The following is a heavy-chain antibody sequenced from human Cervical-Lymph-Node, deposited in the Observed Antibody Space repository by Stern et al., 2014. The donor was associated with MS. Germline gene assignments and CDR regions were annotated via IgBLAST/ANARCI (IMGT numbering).Heavy chain of an antibody. Sequence: VQLVESGAEVKKPGSSVKVSCKASGGTFSSYAISWVLQSPGQGVEWMGGSIPIFGTANYAQKFQGRVTITADESTSTAYMELSSLRSEDTAVYYCARLMTTVTTVDYYYGMDVWGQGTTVTVSS. CDR1: GGTFSSYA. V-gene: IGHV1-69*01. J-gene: IGHJ6*02. CDR3: ARLMTTVTTVDYYYGMDV. D-gene: IGHD4-11*01. CDR2: SIPIFGTA.